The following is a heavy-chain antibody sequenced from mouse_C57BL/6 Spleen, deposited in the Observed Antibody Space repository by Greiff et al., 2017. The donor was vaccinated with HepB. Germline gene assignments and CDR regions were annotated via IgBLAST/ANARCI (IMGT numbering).Heavy chain of an antibody. J-gene: IGHJ4*01. CDR2: INPNYGTT. D-gene: IGHD2-3*01. Sequence: SGPELVKPGASVKISCKASGYSFTDYNMNWVKQSNGKSLEWIGVINPNYGTTSYNQKFKGKATLTVDQSSSTAYMQLNSLTSEDSAVYYCARGVFYDGYPYAMDYWGQGTSVTVSS. V-gene: IGHV1-39*01. CDR3: ARGVFYDGYPYAMDY. CDR1: GYSFTDYN.